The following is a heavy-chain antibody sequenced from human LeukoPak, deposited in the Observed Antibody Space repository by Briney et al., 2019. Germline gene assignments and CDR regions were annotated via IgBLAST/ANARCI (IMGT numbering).Heavy chain of an antibody. CDR2: IIPILGIA. Sequence: ASVKVSCKASGGTFSSYAISWVRQAPGQGLEWMGRIIPILGIANYAQKFQGRVTITADKSTSTAYMELSSLRSEDTAVYYCARLSTLWYFDLWGRGTLVTVSS. D-gene: IGHD5/OR15-5a*01. J-gene: IGHJ2*01. CDR3: ARLSTLWYFDL. CDR1: GGTFSSYA. V-gene: IGHV1-69*04.